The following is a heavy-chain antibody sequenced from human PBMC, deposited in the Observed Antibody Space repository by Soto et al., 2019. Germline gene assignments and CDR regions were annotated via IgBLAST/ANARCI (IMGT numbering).Heavy chain of an antibody. CDR2: IDYSGST. CDR1: GGSISSGGYY. CDR3: ARRIVATIYYFDY. Sequence: QVQLQESGPGLVKPSQTLSLTCTVSGGSISSGGYYWSWIRQHPGKGLEWIAYIDYSGSTYYNPSLKSGVTISVDTPKNQFSLKLSSVTAADTAVYYCARRIVATIYYFDYWGQGTLVTVSS. D-gene: IGHD5-12*01. V-gene: IGHV4-31*03. J-gene: IGHJ4*02.